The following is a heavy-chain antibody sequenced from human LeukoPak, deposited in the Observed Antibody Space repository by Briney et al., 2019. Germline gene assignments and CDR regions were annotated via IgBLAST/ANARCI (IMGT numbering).Heavy chain of an antibody. CDR1: GYTLTELS. V-gene: IGHV1-46*01. D-gene: IGHD6-6*01. Sequence: GASVKVSCKVSGYTLTELSMHWVRQAPGQGPEWMGVISPSGGSTTYAQKFQGRVTLTRDMSTSTDYLELSSLRSEDTAVYYCARLGSSSFDWGQGTLVTVSS. J-gene: IGHJ4*02. CDR2: ISPSGGST. CDR3: ARLGSSSFD.